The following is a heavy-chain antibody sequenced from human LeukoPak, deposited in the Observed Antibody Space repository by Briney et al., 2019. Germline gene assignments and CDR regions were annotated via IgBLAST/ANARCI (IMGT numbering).Heavy chain of an antibody. CDR1: GFTFSSYS. CDR2: ISSSSSYI. D-gene: IGHD1-1*01. CDR3: ARGDLEYNWNDY. J-gene: IGHJ4*02. V-gene: IGHV3-21*01. Sequence: GGSLRLSCAASGFTFSSYSMNWVRQALGKGLEWVSSISSSSSYIYYADSVKGRFTISRDNAKNSLYLQMNSLRAEDTAVYYCARGDLEYNWNDYWGQGTLVTVSS.